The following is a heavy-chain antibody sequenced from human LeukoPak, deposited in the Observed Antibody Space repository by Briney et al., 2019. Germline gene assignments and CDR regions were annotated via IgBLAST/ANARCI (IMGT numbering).Heavy chain of an antibody. V-gene: IGHV3-21*01. CDR2: ISSSSSYI. CDR3: ARGPTVVNPDY. D-gene: IGHD4-23*01. J-gene: IGHJ4*02. CDR1: GFTFSSYS. Sequence: GGSPRLSCAASGFTFSSYSMNWVRQAPGKGLEWVSSISSSSSYIYYADSVKGRFTISRDNAKNSLYLQMNSLRAEDTAVYYCARGPTVVNPDYWGQGTLVIVSS.